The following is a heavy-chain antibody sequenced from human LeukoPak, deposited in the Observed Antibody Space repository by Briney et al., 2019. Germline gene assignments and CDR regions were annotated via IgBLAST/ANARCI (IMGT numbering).Heavy chain of an antibody. CDR3: AKFGIRGCSSSTRCYTSFFYYGMDV. J-gene: IGHJ6*02. Sequence: GESLKISCKGSGYSFEDYWIGWVRRMPGKGSELMGRIFPHDSDTKYSPSFEGQVTISVDKSISTAYVQWGSLRVSDTAIYYCAKFGIRGCSSSTRCYTSFFYYGMDVWGQGTTVTVSS. D-gene: IGHD2-2*02. V-gene: IGHV5-51*01. CDR2: IFPHDSDT. CDR1: GYSFEDYW.